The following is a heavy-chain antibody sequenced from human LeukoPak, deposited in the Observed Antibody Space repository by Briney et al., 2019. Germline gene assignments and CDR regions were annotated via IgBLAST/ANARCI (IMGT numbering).Heavy chain of an antibody. V-gene: IGHV3-9*01. CDR2: ISWNSNNL. J-gene: IGHJ4*02. CDR3: VKDAHTEWGYLDY. Sequence: LSGGSLRLSCAASGFTFDQYGMNWVRQAPGRGLEWVSGISWNSNNLDYADSVRGRFTISRDNAKNSLYLQMNSLKPEDTALYYCVKDAHTEWGYLDYWGQGTLVRVSS. D-gene: IGHD1-26*01. CDR1: GFTFDQYG.